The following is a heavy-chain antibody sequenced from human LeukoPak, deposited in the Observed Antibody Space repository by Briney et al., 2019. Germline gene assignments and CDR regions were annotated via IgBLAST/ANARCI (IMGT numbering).Heavy chain of an antibody. CDR2: ISAYNGNT. CDR1: GYTFTSYG. V-gene: IGHV1-18*01. CDR3: ARVPPGASSSWYILFDNWFDP. D-gene: IGHD6-13*01. Sequence: ASVMVSCKASGYTFTSYGISWVRQAPGQGLEWMGWISAYNGNTNYAQKLQGRVTMTTDTSTSTAYMELRSLRSDDTAVYYCARVPPGASSSWYILFDNWFDPWGQGTLVTVSS. J-gene: IGHJ5*02.